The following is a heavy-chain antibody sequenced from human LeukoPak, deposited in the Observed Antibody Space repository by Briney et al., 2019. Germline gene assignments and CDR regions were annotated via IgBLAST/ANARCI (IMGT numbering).Heavy chain of an antibody. D-gene: IGHD5-24*01. CDR3: AVATIKDYLDY. CDR1: GFTFSSYE. CDR2: ISSSGSTI. V-gene: IGHV3-48*03. Sequence: GGSLRLSCAASGFTFSSYEMNWVRQAPGEGLEWVSYISSSGSTIYYADSVKGRFTISRDNAKNSLYLQMNSLRAEDTAVYYCAVATIKDYLDYWGQGTLVTVSS. J-gene: IGHJ4*02.